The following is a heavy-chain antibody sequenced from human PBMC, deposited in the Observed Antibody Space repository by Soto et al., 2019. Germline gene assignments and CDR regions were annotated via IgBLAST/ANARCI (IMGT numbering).Heavy chain of an antibody. CDR3: ATFYGEYVDY. J-gene: IGHJ4*02. D-gene: IGHD4-17*01. CDR1: GGSITSDGYY. V-gene: IGHV4-31*03. Sequence: PSETLSLTCTVSGGSITSDGYYWSWIRQHPGKGLEWIGYTYYSGSTYYNPSLKSRITISIGTSRNQFSLNLASVTAADTAVYYCATFYGEYVDYWGQGTLVTVS. CDR2: TYYSGST.